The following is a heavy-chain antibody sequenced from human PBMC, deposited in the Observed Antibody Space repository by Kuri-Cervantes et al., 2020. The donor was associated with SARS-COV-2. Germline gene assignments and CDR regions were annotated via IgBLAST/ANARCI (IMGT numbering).Heavy chain of an antibody. CDR3: VRDGDHWNFDY. CDR1: GFTFSGHW. Sequence: GGSLRLSCAASGFTFSGHWIHWVRQAPGKGLVWVSRINPDGSYTNSADSVKGRFTLSRDNAKNMLFLQINSLRAEDTAVYYCVRDGDHWNFDYWGQGTLVTVSS. CDR2: INPDGSYT. V-gene: IGHV3-74*01. D-gene: IGHD1-1*01. J-gene: IGHJ4*02.